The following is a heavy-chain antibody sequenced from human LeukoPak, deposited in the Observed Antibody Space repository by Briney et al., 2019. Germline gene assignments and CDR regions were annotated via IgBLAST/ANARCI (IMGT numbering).Heavy chain of an antibody. CDR1: GFTFSSHS. Sequence: GGSLRLSCAASGFTFSSHSMNWVRQAPGKGLEWVSSISSSSSYIYYADSVKGRFTISRDNAENSLYLQMNSLRAEDTAVYYCARAPSSSRGYFQHWGQGTLVTVSS. D-gene: IGHD2-2*01. V-gene: IGHV3-21*01. CDR3: ARAPSSSRGYFQH. J-gene: IGHJ1*01. CDR2: ISSSSSYI.